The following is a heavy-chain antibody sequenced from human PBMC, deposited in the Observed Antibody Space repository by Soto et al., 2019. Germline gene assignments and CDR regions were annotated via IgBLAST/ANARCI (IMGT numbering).Heavy chain of an antibody. CDR2: ISWAGGST. J-gene: IGHJ6*02. Sequence: EVQLVESGGVVVQPGGSLRLSCAASGFTFDDYTMHWVRQAPGKGLEWVSLISWAGGSTYYADSVKGRFTISRDNSKNSVDLQMNSLRTEDTALYFCAKYSGSVTSPGSYYYYYFGMDVWGQGTTVTASS. V-gene: IGHV3-43*01. D-gene: IGHD3-10*01. CDR3: AKYSGSVTSPGSYYYYYFGMDV. CDR1: GFTFDDYT.